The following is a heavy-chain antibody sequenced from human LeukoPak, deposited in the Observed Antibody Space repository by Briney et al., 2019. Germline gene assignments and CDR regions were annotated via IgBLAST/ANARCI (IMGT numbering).Heavy chain of an antibody. V-gene: IGHV1-8*01. Sequence: ASVKVSCKASGYTFTSYDINWVRQATGQGLEWMGWMNPNSGNTGYAQKFQGRVTMTRNTSISTAYMELSSLRSEDTAVYYCARTDILTGYINWFDPWGQGTLVTVSS. J-gene: IGHJ5*02. CDR2: MNPNSGNT. D-gene: IGHD3-9*01. CDR1: GYTFTSYD. CDR3: ARTDILTGYINWFDP.